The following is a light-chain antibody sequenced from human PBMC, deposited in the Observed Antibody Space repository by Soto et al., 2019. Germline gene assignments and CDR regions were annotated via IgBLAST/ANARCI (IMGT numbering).Light chain of an antibody. CDR3: QETYRTPYT. V-gene: IGKV1-39*01. Sequence: DIQMTQSPSSLSASVGARVTITCRASQSISYYLNWYQQKPGKAPRLLIYAASTLQSGVPSRFSGSGSGTDFTLTISSLQPEDFATYSCQETYRTPYTFGQGTKLEIK. CDR1: QSISYY. J-gene: IGKJ2*01. CDR2: AAS.